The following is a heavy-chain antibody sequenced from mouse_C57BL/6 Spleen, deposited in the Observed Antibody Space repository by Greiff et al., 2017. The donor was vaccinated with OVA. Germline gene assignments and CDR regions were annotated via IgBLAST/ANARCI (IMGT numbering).Heavy chain of an antibody. CDR3: ARYNYYGSPYAMDY. CDR1: GFTFTAYY. CDR2: IRNKAHGDTT. D-gene: IGHD1-1*01. V-gene: IGHV7-3*01. Sequence: EVMLVESGGGLVQPGGSLSLSCAASGFTFTAYYMSWVRQPPGKALEWLGFIRNKAHGDTTEYSASVKGRFTISRDNSQSILYLQKNALRAEDSATYYCARYNYYGSPYAMDYWGQGTSVTVSS. J-gene: IGHJ4*01.